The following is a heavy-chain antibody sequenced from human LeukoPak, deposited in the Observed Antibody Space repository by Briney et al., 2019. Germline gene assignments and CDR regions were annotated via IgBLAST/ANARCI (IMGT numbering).Heavy chain of an antibody. D-gene: IGHD6-19*01. CDR2: ITGSGGST. CDR1: GFTFSNYG. J-gene: IGHJ4*02. Sequence: GSLRLSCAASGFTFSNYGLSWVRQAPGKGLEWVSGITGSGGSTYYADSVKGRFTISRDNSKNTLYLQMNSLRAEDTAVYYCARHFGVPSSGCFDYWGQGTLVTVSS. V-gene: IGHV3-23*01. CDR3: ARHFGVPSSGCFDY.